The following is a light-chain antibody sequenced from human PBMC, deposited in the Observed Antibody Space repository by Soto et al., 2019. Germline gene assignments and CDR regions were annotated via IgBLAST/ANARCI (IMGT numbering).Light chain of an antibody. CDR1: SSNIGAGYT. CDR3: QTYDSSLNTWV. V-gene: IGLV1-40*01. J-gene: IGLJ3*02. Sequence: QSVLTQPPSMSAAPGQRVTISCSGGSSNIGAGYTVHWYQQHPEKAPKFLISVNNDRSSGVPDRFSVSKSGSSASLAITGLQADDEAYYSCQTYDSSLNTWVCGGETKLTVL. CDR2: VNN.